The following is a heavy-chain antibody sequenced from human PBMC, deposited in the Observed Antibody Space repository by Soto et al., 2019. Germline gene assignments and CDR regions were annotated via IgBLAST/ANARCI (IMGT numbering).Heavy chain of an antibody. D-gene: IGHD2-15*01. CDR1: GFTFSDSA. V-gene: IGHV3-23*01. CDR2: VTVSGDTS. Sequence: EVQLLESGGGLAQPGGSLRLSCAASGFTFSDSALSWVRQGTGKGLEWVSSVTVSGDTSYYADSVEGRFTISRDNSKNTLYLQRNSLRADDTAVYYCAKHGCSYPACYPYYYYVDVWGEGATVTVSS. J-gene: IGHJ6*03. CDR3: AKHGCSYPACYPYYYYVDV.